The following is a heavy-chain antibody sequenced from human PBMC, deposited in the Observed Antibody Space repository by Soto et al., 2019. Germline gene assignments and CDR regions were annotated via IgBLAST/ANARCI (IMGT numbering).Heavy chain of an antibody. V-gene: IGHV3-7*03. CDR3: VNTAKVRNPYSSDY. J-gene: IGHJ4*02. D-gene: IGHD1-1*01. CDR1: GFTFSSFW. Sequence: EVQLVESGGGLVQPGGSLRLSCAASGFTFSSFWMTWVRQAPGMGLEWVANIKQDGREKNYVESVKGRFTISRDNAKSSLYLQMTSLRVEDTALYYCVNTAKVRNPYSSDYWGQGTLVTVSS. CDR2: IKQDGREK.